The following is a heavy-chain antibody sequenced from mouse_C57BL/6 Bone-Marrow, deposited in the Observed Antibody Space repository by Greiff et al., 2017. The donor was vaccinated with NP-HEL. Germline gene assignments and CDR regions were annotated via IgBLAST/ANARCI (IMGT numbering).Heavy chain of an antibody. CDR3: ARSPYYYGSSPYAMDY. J-gene: IGHJ4*01. CDR1: GYTFTSYG. D-gene: IGHD1-1*01. V-gene: IGHV1-81*01. CDR2: IYPRSGNT. Sequence: QVQLQQSGAELARPGASVKLSCKASGYTFTSYGISWVKQRTGQGLEWIGEIYPRSGNTYYNEKFKGKATLTADKSSSTAYMELRSLTSEDSAVYFCARSPYYYGSSPYAMDYWGQGTSVTVSS.